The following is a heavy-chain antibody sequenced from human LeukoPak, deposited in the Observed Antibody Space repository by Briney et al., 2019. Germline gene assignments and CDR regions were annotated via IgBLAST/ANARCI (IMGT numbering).Heavy chain of an antibody. Sequence: SETLSLTCTVSGGSISSYYWSWIRQPAGKGLEWIGRIYTSGSTNYNPSLKSRVTMSVDTSKNQFSLKLSSVTAADTAVYYCARDRWTVAGPTRPHAFDIWGQGTMVTVSS. J-gene: IGHJ3*02. CDR1: GGSISSYY. D-gene: IGHD6-19*01. V-gene: IGHV4-4*07. CDR2: IYTSGST. CDR3: ARDRWTVAGPTRPHAFDI.